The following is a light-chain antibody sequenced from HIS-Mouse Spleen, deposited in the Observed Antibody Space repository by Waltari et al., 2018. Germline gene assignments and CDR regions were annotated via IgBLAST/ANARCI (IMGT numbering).Light chain of an antibody. CDR1: QDISNY. V-gene: IGKV1-33*01. J-gene: IGKJ4*01. Sequence: DIQMTQSPSSLSASVGDRVTITCQASQDISNYLNWYQQKPGKAPKLLIYDASNLETGVPSRFSGCASGPDFTFTISSLQPEDIATYYCQQYDNLPFGGGTKVEIK. CDR3: QQYDNLP. CDR2: DAS.